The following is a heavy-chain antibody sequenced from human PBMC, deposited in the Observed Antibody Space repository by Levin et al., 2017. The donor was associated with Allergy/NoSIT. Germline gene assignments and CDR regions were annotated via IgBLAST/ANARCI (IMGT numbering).Heavy chain of an antibody. V-gene: IGHV5-51*01. D-gene: IGHD7-27*01. Sequence: GESLKISCKGSGYSFTNYWIGWVRQMPGKGLEWMGIIYPGDSHTRYSPSFQGQVTISADKSISTAYLQWSSLKASDTAMYYCAIKNWGSESQLYYFDYWGQGTLVTVSS. CDR3: AIKNWGSESQLYYFDY. CDR2: IYPGDSHT. CDR1: GYSFTNYW. J-gene: IGHJ4*02.